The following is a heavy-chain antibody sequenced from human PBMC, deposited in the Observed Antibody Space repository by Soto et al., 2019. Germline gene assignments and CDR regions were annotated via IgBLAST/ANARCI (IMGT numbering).Heavy chain of an antibody. CDR1: GFTFSSYA. D-gene: IGHD3-16*01. J-gene: IGHJ5*02. CDR2: ISGSGGST. CDR3: ARDRLGDH. V-gene: IGHV3-23*01. Sequence: PAESLRLSCAASGFTFSSYAMSWVRQAPGKGLEWVSAISGSGGSTYYADSVKGRFTISRDNAKNSLYLQMNSLRAEDTAVYYCARDRLGDHWGQGTLVTVSS.